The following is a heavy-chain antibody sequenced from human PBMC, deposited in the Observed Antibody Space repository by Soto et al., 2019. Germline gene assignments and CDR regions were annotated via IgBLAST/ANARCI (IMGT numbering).Heavy chain of an antibody. V-gene: IGHV1-46*03. CDR3: ARGIDIVVVPARGYYYYYMDV. CDR1: GYTFTSYY. CDR2: INPSGGST. D-gene: IGHD2-2*01. J-gene: IGHJ6*03. Sequence: ASVKVSCKASGYTFTSYYMHWVRQAPGQGLEWMGIINPSGGSTSYAQKFQGRVTMTRDTSTSTVYMELSSLRSEDTAVYYCARGIDIVVVPARGYYYYYMDVWGKGTTVTVSS.